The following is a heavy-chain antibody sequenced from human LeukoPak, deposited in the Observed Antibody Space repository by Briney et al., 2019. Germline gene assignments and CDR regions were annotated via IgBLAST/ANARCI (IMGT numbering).Heavy chain of an antibody. CDR3: ARGGNYRPFDY. V-gene: IGHV3-23*01. D-gene: IGHD4-11*01. CDR1: GLTFSSHW. CDR2: ISGSGGST. Sequence: GGSLRLSCAASGLTFSSHWMHWVRQAPGKGLVWVSAISGSGGSTYYADSVKGRFTISRDNSKNTLYLQMNSLRAEDTAVFYCARGGNYRPFDYWGQGTLVTVSS. J-gene: IGHJ4*02.